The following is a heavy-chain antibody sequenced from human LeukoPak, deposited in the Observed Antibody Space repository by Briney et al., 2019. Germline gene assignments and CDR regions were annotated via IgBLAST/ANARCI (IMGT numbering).Heavy chain of an antibody. CDR1: GFTFSIYE. CDR2: SSSGSTI. J-gene: IGHJ4*02. Sequence: GGSLRLSCAASGFTFSIYEMNWVRQAPGKGLEWVSSSSGSTIYYADSVKGRFTISRDNAKNSLYLQMNSLRAEDTAVYYCARDSRMYDFWSGYSYYFDYWGQGTLVTVSS. V-gene: IGHV3-48*03. D-gene: IGHD3-3*01. CDR3: ARDSRMYDFWSGYSYYFDY.